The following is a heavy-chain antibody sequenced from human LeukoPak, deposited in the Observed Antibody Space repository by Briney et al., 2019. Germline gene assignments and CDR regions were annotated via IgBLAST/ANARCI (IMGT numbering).Heavy chain of an antibody. D-gene: IGHD5-18*01. CDR2: INHMGIT. J-gene: IGHJ4*02. CDR3: ARRRAPPPYFSREYSYGFSSSPFDY. CDR1: GGSSSDCL. V-gene: IGHV4-34*01. Sequence: PSETLSLTCAVFGGSSSDCLWSWIRQPPGKGLEWLGEINHMGITTYNPSLQSRVTISIGTSKNQFSLKLNSLTAADTAVYYCARRRAPPPYFSREYSYGFSSSPFDYWGQGTRVTVSS.